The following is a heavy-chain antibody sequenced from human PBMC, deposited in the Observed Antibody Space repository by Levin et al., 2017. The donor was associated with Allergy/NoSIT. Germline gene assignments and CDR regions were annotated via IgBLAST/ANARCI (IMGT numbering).Heavy chain of an antibody. CDR3: AKDVSFGTSSWALDD. J-gene: IGHJ4*02. CDR1: GFRFSAFG. V-gene: IGHV3-30*18. D-gene: IGHD6-13*01. CDR2: ISYDGNDQ. Sequence: GGSLRLSCAASGFRFSAFGMHWVRQAPGKGLEWVAVISYDGNDQYYADSVKGRFTISRDNSKNTLYVHMNSLAIEDTAVYYCAKDVSFGTSSWALDDWGQGTLVTVSS.